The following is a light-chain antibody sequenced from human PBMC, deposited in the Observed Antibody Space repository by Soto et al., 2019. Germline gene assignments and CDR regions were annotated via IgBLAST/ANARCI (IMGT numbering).Light chain of an antibody. J-gene: IGKJ1*01. CDR3: QQYGDSPRT. V-gene: IGKV3-20*01. CDR1: QSVSSSY. CDR2: GAS. Sequence: EIVLTQSPGTLSLSPGERATLSCRASQSVSSSYLAWYQQKPGQAPRLLIYGASSRATGIPDRFSGSGSGTDLTLTISRLEPEDFAVYYCQQYGDSPRTFGQGTKLDIK.